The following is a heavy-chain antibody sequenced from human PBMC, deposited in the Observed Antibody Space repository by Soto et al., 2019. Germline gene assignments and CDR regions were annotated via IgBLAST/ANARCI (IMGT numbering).Heavy chain of an antibody. V-gene: IGHV1-2*04. Sequence: ASVKVSCKASGYTFTGYYMHWVRQAPGQGLEWMGWINPNSGGTNYAQKFQGWVTMTRDTSISTAYMELSRLRSDDTAVYYCARESIAARLGYYYYYMDVWGKGTTVTVSS. D-gene: IGHD6-6*01. CDR3: ARESIAARLGYYYYYMDV. CDR1: GYTFTGYY. CDR2: INPNSGGT. J-gene: IGHJ6*03.